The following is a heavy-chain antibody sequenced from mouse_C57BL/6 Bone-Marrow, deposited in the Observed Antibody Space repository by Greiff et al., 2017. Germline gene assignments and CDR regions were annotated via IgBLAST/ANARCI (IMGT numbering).Heavy chain of an antibody. Sequence: EVKLVVSGGGLVKPGGSLKLSCAASGFTFSAYGMHWVRQAPEKGLEWVAYISSGSSTIYYADPVQGRFTNDRDNGKKTLFLQMTSLRSEDTAMYYCAITTVPYWYFDVWGTGTTVTVSS. CDR1: GFTFSAYG. D-gene: IGHD1-1*01. CDR2: ISSGSSTI. CDR3: AITTVPYWYFDV. V-gene: IGHV5-17*01. J-gene: IGHJ1*03.